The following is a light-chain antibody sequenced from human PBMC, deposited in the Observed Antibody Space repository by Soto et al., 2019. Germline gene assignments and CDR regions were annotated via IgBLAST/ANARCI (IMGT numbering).Light chain of an antibody. V-gene: IGLV1-44*01. CDR2: SNN. J-gene: IGLJ1*01. CDR1: SSNIGSNP. Sequence: QSVLTQPPSASGTPGQRVTISCSGGSSNIGSNPVIWYQQVPGTAPKLLIYSNNQRPSGVPDRFSGSKSGTSASLAISGLQSEDEADYYCAAWDHSLSGVVFGTGTKVTVL. CDR3: AAWDHSLSGVV.